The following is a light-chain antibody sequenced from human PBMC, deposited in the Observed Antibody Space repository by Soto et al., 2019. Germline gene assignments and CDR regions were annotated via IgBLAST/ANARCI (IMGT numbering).Light chain of an antibody. Sequence: QSALTQPASVSGSPGQSITNSCTGTSSDVGGYNYVSWYQQHPGKAPKLMIYDVSSRPSGVSNRFSGSKSGNTASLTISGLQAEDEADYYCSSYTSSSHVVFGGGTKLTVL. V-gene: IGLV2-14*01. CDR2: DVS. J-gene: IGLJ2*01. CDR1: SSDVGGYNY. CDR3: SSYTSSSHVV.